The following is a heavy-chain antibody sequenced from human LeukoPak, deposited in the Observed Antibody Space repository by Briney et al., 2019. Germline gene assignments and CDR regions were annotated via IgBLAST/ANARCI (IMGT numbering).Heavy chain of an antibody. D-gene: IGHD6-6*01. CDR3: TRRSEQLAHDY. CDR2: INPNSGDT. Sequence: ASVRVSCKASGYTFTAYFIHWVRQAPGQGLECMAWINPNSGDTKSAQKFQGRVTLTRDTSISTAYMELSSLRSDDTAIYYCTRRSEQLAHDYWGQGTLVTVSS. V-gene: IGHV1-2*02. J-gene: IGHJ4*02. CDR1: GYTFTAYF.